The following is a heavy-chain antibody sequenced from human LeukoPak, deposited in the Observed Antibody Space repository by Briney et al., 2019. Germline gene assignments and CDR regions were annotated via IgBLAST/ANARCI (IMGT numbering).Heavy chain of an antibody. CDR3: VRHEEEDGYNAKTFDY. V-gene: IGHV4-39*01. J-gene: IGHJ4*02. CDR1: GGSIRSSTNF. Sequence: PSETLSLTCTVSGGSIRSSTNFWGWVRQPPGKGLEWTGSIYRGGRTYHNPSLKSRVTISVDPSKNQFSLNLSSVTAADTAVYYCVRHEEEDGYNAKTFDYWGQGTLVTVSS. D-gene: IGHD5-24*01. CDR2: IYRGGRT.